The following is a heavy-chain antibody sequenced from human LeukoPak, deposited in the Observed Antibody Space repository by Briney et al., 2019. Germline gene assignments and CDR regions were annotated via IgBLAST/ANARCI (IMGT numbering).Heavy chain of an antibody. D-gene: IGHD2/OR15-2a*01. CDR1: GFTVSSNY. J-gene: IGHJ4*02. CDR2: IYSGGST. Sequence: GGSLRLSCAASGFTVSSNYMSWVCQAPGKGLEWVSIIYSGGSTYYADSVKGRFTISRHNSKNTLYLQMNSLRAEHTAVYYCARGVGAVSNIEYWGQGTLVTVSS. V-gene: IGHV3-53*04. CDR3: ARGVGAVSNIEY.